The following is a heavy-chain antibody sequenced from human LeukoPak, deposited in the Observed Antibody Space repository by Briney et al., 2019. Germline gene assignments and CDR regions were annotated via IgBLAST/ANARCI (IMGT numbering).Heavy chain of an antibody. V-gene: IGHV4-59*08. CDR2: IYYSGST. CDR3: ARVVGSTSLFDFDY. Sequence: SETLLLTCTVSGGSISSYYWSWIRQPPGKGLEWIGYIYYSGSTNYNPSLKSRVTISVDTSKNQFSLKLSSVTAADTAVYYCARVVGSTSLFDFDYWGQGTLVTVSS. D-gene: IGHD2-2*01. CDR1: GGSISSYY. J-gene: IGHJ4*02.